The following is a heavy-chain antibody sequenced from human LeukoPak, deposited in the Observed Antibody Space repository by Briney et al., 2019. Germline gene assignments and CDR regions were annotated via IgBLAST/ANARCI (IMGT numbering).Heavy chain of an antibody. CDR2: IKQDGSEE. J-gene: IGHJ4*02. V-gene: IGHV3-7*01. CDR3: ARGSSAGASLRHDY. CDR1: GFTFSSYL. D-gene: IGHD1-26*01. Sequence: GGSLRLSCAASGFTFSSYLMSWVRQAPGKGLEWVANIKQDGSEENFVDSVKGRFTISRDNAKKSLYLQMNSLRAEDTAVYYCARGSSAGASLRHDYWGQGILVTVSS.